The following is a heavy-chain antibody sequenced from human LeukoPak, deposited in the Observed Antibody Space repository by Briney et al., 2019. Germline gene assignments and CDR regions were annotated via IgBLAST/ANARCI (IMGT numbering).Heavy chain of an antibody. CDR3: ARRFVRGVIIDRFDL. CDR1: GASISGSGYY. CDR2: INHSGST. Sequence: PSETLSLTCAVSGASISGSGYYLGWIRQPPGKGLEWIGEINHSGSTNYNPSLKSRVTISVDTSKNQFSLKLSSVTAADTAVYYCARRFVRGVIIDRFDLWGQGTLVTVSS. J-gene: IGHJ5*02. V-gene: IGHV4-39*07. D-gene: IGHD3-10*02.